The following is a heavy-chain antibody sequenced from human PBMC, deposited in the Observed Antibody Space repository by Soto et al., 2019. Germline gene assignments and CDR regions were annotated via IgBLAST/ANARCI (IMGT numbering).Heavy chain of an antibody. J-gene: IGHJ3*02. D-gene: IGHD3-22*01. CDR1: GFTFSSYA. V-gene: IGHV3-23*01. CDR3: AKDQLYYYGSSGHWRNAFDI. Sequence: GGSLRLSCAASGFTFSSYAMSWVRQAPGKGLEWVSAISGSGGSTYYADSVKGRFTISRDNSKNTLYLQMNSLRAEDTAVYYCAKDQLYYYGSSGHWRNAFDIWGQGTMVTV. CDR2: ISGSGGST.